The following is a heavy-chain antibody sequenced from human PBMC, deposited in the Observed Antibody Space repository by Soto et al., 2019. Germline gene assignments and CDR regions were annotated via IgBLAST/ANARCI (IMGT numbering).Heavy chain of an antibody. Sequence: GGSLRLSCAASGFTFSSYAMSWDRQAPGKGLEWVSAISGSGGSTYYADSVKGRFTISRDNSKNTLYLQMNSLRAEDTAVYYCAKVIRMEGYFDYWGQGTLVTVSS. CDR1: GFTFSSYA. CDR2: ISGSGGST. D-gene: IGHD2-21*01. V-gene: IGHV3-23*01. CDR3: AKVIRMEGYFDY. J-gene: IGHJ4*02.